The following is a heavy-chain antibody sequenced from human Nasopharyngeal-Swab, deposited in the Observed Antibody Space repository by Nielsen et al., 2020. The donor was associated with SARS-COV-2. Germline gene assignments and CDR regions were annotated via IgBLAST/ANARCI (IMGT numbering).Heavy chain of an antibody. Sequence: WIRQPPGKGLVWVSRINNDGSSTTYADSVKGRFTISRDNAKNTLYLQMNSLRAEDTAVYYCAISSAAACVNWGQGTLVTVSS. D-gene: IGHD6-13*01. CDR3: AISSAAACVN. J-gene: IGHJ4*02. V-gene: IGHV3-74*01. CDR2: INNDGSST.